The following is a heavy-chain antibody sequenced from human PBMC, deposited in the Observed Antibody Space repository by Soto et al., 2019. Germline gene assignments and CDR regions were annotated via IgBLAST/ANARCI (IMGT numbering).Heavy chain of an antibody. D-gene: IGHD2-15*01. CDR2: MSPGSRHP. CDR3: VRGGGGGLFDP. J-gene: IGHJ5*02. V-gene: IGHV3-11*06. Sequence: GGSLRLSCAGSGFTFGDSYMSWIRQAPGKGLEWLSYMSPGSRHPAYADSVKGRFTVSRDNAKRSLFLLMTSLTAEDTAIYYCVRGGGGGLFDPWGQGTMVTVSS. CDR1: GFTFGDSY.